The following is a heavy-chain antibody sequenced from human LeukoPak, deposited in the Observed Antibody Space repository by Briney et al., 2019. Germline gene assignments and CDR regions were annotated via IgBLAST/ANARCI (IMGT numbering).Heavy chain of an antibody. Sequence: PSETLSLTCTVSGGSISSSDYYWGWIRQPPGERLEWIGTIYYNGNTYYNPSLQSRVIISADTSKNQFSLKVTSVTAPDTAAYYRARTVGTHRFDYWGQGILVTVSS. CDR2: IYYNGNT. V-gene: IGHV4-39*01. CDR1: GGSISSSDYY. CDR3: ARTVGTHRFDY. D-gene: IGHD4-23*01. J-gene: IGHJ4*02.